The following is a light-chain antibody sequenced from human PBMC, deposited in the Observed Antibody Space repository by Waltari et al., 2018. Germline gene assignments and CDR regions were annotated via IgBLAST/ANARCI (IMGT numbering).Light chain of an antibody. Sequence: EIVLTQSPGTLSLSPGERATLPCRASQRVGRYLAWYQQKPGQAPRLLIYDASTRATGIPDRFSGSGSGTDFSLTISRLESEDFAVYYCQKYVNLPATFGQGTKVEIK. CDR2: DAS. V-gene: IGKV3-20*01. CDR3: QKYVNLPAT. CDR1: QRVGRY. J-gene: IGKJ1*01.